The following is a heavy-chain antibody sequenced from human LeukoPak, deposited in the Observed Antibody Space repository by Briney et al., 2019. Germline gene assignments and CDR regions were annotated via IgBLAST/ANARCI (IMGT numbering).Heavy chain of an antibody. D-gene: IGHD3-22*01. CDR1: GFTFSSYS. V-gene: IGHV3-21*01. CDR3: ARERRTYYYDSSGFSTDY. Sequence: PGGSLRLSCAASGFTFSSYSMNWVRQAPGKGLEWVSSISSSSCYIYYADSVKGRFTISRDNAKNSLYLQMNSLRAEDTAVYYCARERRTYYYDSSGFSTDYWGQGTLVTVSS. CDR2: ISSSSCYI. J-gene: IGHJ4*02.